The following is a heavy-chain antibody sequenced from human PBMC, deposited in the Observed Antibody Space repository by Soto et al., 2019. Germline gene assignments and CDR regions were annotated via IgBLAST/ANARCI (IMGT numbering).Heavy chain of an antibody. CDR3: ARGGYQLLFAFDI. V-gene: IGHV3-74*01. D-gene: IGHD2-2*01. CDR1: GFTFSSYW. Sequence: EVQLVESGGGLVQPGGSLRLSCAASGFTFSSYWMHWVRQAPGKGLVWVSRINSDGSSTSYADSVKGRFTISRDNAKNTVSMQRNSLRAEDTAVYYWARGGYQLLFAFDIWGQGTMVTVSS. CDR2: INSDGSST. J-gene: IGHJ3*02.